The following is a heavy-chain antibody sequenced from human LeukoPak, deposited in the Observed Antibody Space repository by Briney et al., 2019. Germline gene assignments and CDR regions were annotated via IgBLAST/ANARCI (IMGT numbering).Heavy chain of an antibody. V-gene: IGHV3-23*01. CDR2: LRGSGGGT. Sequence: GGSLRLSCEASGFTLSNYAMSWVRPAPGKGLGWVSALRGSGGGTYFADSVKGRFTISRDNPKNTLYLQMNSLRDEDTAVYYRAKEGVYSSRLTDYYYYRMHVWRQGTTDTVPS. CDR3: AKEGVYSSRLTDYYYYRMHV. D-gene: IGHD6-13*01. CDR1: GFTLSNYA. J-gene: IGHJ6*01.